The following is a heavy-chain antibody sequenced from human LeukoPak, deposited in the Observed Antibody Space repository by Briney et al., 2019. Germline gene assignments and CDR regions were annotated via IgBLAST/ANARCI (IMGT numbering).Heavy chain of an antibody. CDR1: GGSISSYY. V-gene: IGHV4-59*01. J-gene: IGHJ5*02. CDR3: ARGGNCSGGSCYSDRGWFDP. CDR2: VYYSGST. D-gene: IGHD2-15*01. Sequence: SETLSLTCTVSGGSISSYYWSWIRQPPGKGLEWIGYVYYSGSTNYNPSLKSRVTISVDTSKNQFSLKLSSVTAADTAVYYCARGGNCSGGSCYSDRGWFDPWGQGTLVTVSS.